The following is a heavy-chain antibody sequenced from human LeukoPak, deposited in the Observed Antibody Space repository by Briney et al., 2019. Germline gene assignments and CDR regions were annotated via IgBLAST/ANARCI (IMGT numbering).Heavy chain of an antibody. D-gene: IGHD3-3*01. CDR3: ARAQLYDFWSGYYHYYYYYYMDV. V-gene: IGHV3-9*01. CDR1: GFTFDDYA. J-gene: IGHJ6*03. Sequence: GGSLRLSCAASGFTFDDYAMHWVRQAPGKGLEWVSGISWNSGNKGYADSVKGRLTISRDNAKNSLYLQMNSLRAEDTALYYCARAQLYDFWSGYYHYYYYYYMDVWGKGTTVTVSS. CDR2: ISWNSGNK.